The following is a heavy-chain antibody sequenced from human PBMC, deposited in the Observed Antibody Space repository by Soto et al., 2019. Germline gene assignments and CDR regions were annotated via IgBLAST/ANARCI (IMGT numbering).Heavy chain of an antibody. CDR1: GFSFNNYG. CDR3: VKDMGYCSGGSCYWGAYFYYYMDV. V-gene: IGHV3-30*18. J-gene: IGHJ6*03. D-gene: IGHD2-15*01. CDR2: ILFDGSDN. Sequence: QVQLVESGGGVVQPGGSLRLSCAASGFSFNNYGMHWVRQAPGKGLEWVAVILFDGSDNWYADSVKGRFTISRDNSKNTLYLHMNRLTAEDTAVYYCVKDMGYCSGGSCYWGAYFYYYMDVWGKGTTVTVSS.